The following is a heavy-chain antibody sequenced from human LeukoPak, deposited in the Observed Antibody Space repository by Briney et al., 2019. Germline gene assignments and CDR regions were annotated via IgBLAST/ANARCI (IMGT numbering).Heavy chain of an antibody. CDR2: INHSGST. J-gene: IGHJ3*02. CDR3: AREMITMIVVVRDAFDI. D-gene: IGHD3-22*01. V-gene: IGHV4-34*01. CDR1: GGSFSGYY. Sequence: PSETLSLTCAAYGGSFSGYYWSWIRQPPGKGLEWIGEINHSGSTNYNPSLKSRVTISVDTSKNQFSLKLSSVTAADTAVYYCAREMITMIVVVRDAFDIWGQGTMVTVSS.